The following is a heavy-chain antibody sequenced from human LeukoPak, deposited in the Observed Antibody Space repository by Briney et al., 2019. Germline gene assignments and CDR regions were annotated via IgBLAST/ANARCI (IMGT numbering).Heavy chain of an antibody. Sequence: GRSLRLSCAASGFTFSSYGMHWVRQAPGKGLEWVAVIWYDGGNKYYADSVKGRFTISRDNSKNTLYLQMNSLRAEDTAVYYCARGRGISAYYYYMDVWGKGTTVTVSS. J-gene: IGHJ6*03. CDR3: ARGRGISAYYYYMDV. V-gene: IGHV3-33*01. CDR2: IWYDGGNK. D-gene: IGHD3-3*02. CDR1: GFTFSSYG.